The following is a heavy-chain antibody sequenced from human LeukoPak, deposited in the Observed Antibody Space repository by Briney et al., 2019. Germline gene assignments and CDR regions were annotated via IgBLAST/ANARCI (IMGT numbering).Heavy chain of an antibody. V-gene: IGHV3-23*01. CDR2: ISGSSGST. Sequence: GGSLRLSCAASGFTFSSYAMSWVRQAPGKGLEWVSAISGSSGSTYYADSVKGRFTISRDNSKNTLYLQMNSLRAEDTAVYYCAKAWSGIAAAGTLTFFDYWGQGTLVTVSS. CDR3: AKAWSGIAAAGTLTFFDY. D-gene: IGHD6-13*01. J-gene: IGHJ4*02. CDR1: GFTFSSYA.